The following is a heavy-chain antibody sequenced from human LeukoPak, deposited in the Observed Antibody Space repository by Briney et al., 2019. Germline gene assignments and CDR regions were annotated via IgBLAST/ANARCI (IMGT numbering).Heavy chain of an antibody. J-gene: IGHJ3*02. CDR2: ITANSGST. CDR1: GCTFTTYA. CDR3: ATGLNSGGAFDI. D-gene: IGHD1-26*01. Sequence: PGGSLRLSCAASGCTFTTYAMNWVRQAPGKGLEWVSGITANSGSTYYADSVQGRFAVSRDNSKNTVYLRMSGLRADDTAVYYCATGLNSGGAFDIWGQGTMVTVSS. V-gene: IGHV3-23*01.